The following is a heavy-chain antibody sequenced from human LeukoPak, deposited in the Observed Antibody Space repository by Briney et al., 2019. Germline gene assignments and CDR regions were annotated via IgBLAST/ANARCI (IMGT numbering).Heavy chain of an antibody. CDR1: GGSISSSSFY. V-gene: IGHV4-39*01. Sequence: SETLSLTCTVSGGSISSSSFYWGWIRQPPGKGLEWIGSIYESGSTYHNPSLKSRVTISVDTSKTQFSLKLRSVTAADTAVYYCARQGSYYHASGNYYTGHFDYWGQGTLVTVSS. CDR3: ARQGSYYHASGNYYTGHFDY. CDR2: IYESGST. D-gene: IGHD3-10*01. J-gene: IGHJ4*02.